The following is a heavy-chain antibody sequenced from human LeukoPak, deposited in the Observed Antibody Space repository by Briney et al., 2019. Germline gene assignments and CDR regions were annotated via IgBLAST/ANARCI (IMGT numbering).Heavy chain of an antibody. V-gene: IGHV3-48*03. CDR1: GFTFSSYE. D-gene: IGHD2-15*01. J-gene: IGHJ4*02. Sequence: GGFLRLSCAASGFTFSSYEMNWVRQAPGKGLEWVSFISGSGSTKYYADSVKGRFTISRDNAKSSLYLQINSLRAEDTAVYYCARDRGYCSGGSCYSGFYYWGQGTLVTVSS. CDR2: ISGSGSTK. CDR3: ARDRGYCSGGSCYSGFYY.